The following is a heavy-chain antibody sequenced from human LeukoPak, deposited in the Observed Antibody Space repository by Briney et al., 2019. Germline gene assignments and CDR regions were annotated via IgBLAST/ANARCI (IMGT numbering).Heavy chain of an antibody. Sequence: AASVKVSCKASGGTFSSYAISWVRQAPGQGLEWMGGIIPIFGTANYAQKLQGRVTMTTDTSTSTAYMELRSLRSDDTAVYYCARVPGTTTGGYYYYYGMDVWGQGTTVTVSS. V-gene: IGHV1-69*05. CDR3: ARVPGTTTGGYYYYYGMDV. CDR2: IIPIFGTA. D-gene: IGHD1-1*01. CDR1: GGTFSSYA. J-gene: IGHJ6*02.